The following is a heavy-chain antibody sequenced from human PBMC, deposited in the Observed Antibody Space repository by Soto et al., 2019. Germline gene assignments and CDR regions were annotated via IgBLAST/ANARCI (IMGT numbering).Heavy chain of an antibody. J-gene: IGHJ5*02. Sequence: ASVKVSYKASGYTLTSYDINWVRQATGQGLEWMGWMNPNSGNTGYAQKFQGRVTMTRNTSISTAYMELSSLRSEDTAVYYCARGIAISAALNWFDPWGQGTLVTVSS. CDR3: ARGIAISAALNWFDP. D-gene: IGHD3-3*01. CDR1: GYTLTSYD. V-gene: IGHV1-8*01. CDR2: MNPNSGNT.